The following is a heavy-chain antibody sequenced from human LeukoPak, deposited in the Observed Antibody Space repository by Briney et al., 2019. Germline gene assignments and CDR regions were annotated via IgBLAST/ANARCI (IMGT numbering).Heavy chain of an antibody. CDR3: ARILYGDRDDDAFDI. Sequence: SETLSLTCTVSGGSISSYYWSWIRQPPGRGLEWIGYIYYSGSTNYNPSLKSRVTISVDTSKNQFSLKLSSVTAADTAVYYCARILYGDRDDDAFDIWGQGTMVTVSS. CDR2: IYYSGST. V-gene: IGHV4-59*08. D-gene: IGHD4-17*01. J-gene: IGHJ3*02. CDR1: GGSISSYY.